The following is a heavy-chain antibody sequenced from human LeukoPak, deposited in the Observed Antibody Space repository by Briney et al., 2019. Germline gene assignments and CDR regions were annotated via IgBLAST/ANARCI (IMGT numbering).Heavy chain of an antibody. CDR1: GFTFSSYA. J-gene: IGHJ4*02. D-gene: IGHD2-2*01. V-gene: IGHV3-23*01. Sequence: GGSLRLSCAASGFTFSSYAMSWVRQAPGKGLEWVSAISGSGGSTYYADSVKGRFTISRDNSKNTLYLQMNSLRAEDTAVYYCAKGYCSSTSCYARFDHWGQGTLVTVSS. CDR2: ISGSGGST. CDR3: AKGYCSSTSCYARFDH.